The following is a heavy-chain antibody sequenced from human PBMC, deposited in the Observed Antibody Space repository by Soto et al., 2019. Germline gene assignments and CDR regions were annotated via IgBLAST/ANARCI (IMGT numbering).Heavy chain of an antibody. Sequence: QVQLQQWGAGLLTPSETLSLTCAVYGGSFSGYYWSWIRQPPEKGLEWIGEINHSGSTNYNPSLKSRATISLDTSKNQFSLKLSSVTAADTAVYYCARGILRGLALGFGYWGQGTLVTVSS. J-gene: IGHJ4*02. CDR3: ARGILRGLALGFGY. CDR1: GGSFSGYY. CDR2: INHSGST. D-gene: IGHD3-9*01. V-gene: IGHV4-34*01.